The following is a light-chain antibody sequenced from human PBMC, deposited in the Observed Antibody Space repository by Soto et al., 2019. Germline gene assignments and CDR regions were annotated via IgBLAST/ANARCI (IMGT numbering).Light chain of an antibody. Sequence: QSVLTQPPSASGTPEQRVTISCSGSSSNIGSNYVYWYQQLPGTAPKVLIYKNNQRPSGVPDRFSGSKSGTSASLAISGLRSEDEADYFCVGWDDSLSGWVFGGGTKLTVL. CDR2: KNN. V-gene: IGLV1-47*01. J-gene: IGLJ3*02. CDR3: VGWDDSLSGWV. CDR1: SSNIGSNY.